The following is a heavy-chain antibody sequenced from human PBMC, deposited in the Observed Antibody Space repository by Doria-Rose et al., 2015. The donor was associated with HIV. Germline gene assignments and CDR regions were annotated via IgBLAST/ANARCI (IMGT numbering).Heavy chain of an antibody. CDR3: ARIKSSRWYHKYYFDF. CDR1: GVSLSSPGMG. CDR2: IFSDDAR. J-gene: IGHJ4*02. V-gene: IGHV2-26*01. Sequence: QITLKESGPVLVKPTETLTLTCTVSGVSLSSPGMGVSWIRQTPGKALEWLANIFSDDARSYNTSLKSRLTISSGTSKSQVLLTMTDMNAVDTATYYCARIKSSRWYHKYYFDFWGQGTLVIVSA. D-gene: IGHD6-13*01.